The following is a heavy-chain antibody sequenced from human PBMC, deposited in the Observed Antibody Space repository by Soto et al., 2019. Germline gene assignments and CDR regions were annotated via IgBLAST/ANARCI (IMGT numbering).Heavy chain of an antibody. CDR1: GFTFSSYA. CDR2: ISYDGSNK. CDR3: ARDIDY. Sequence: QVPLVESGGGVVQPGRSLRLSCAASGFTFSSYAMHWVRQAPGKGLEWVAVISYDGSNKYYADSVKGRFTISRDNSKNTPYLQMNSLRAEDTAVYYCARDIDYWGQGTLVTVSS. J-gene: IGHJ4*02. V-gene: IGHV3-30-3*01.